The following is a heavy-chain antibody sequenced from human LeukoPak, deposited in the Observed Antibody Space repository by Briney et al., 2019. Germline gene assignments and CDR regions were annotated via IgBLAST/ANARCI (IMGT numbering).Heavy chain of an antibody. CDR3: ASIYYYYYYMDV. V-gene: IGHV4-34*01. Sequence: SETLSLTCAVYGGSFSGYYWSWIRQPPGKGLEWIGEINHSGSTNYNPSLKSRVTISVDTSKNQFSLKLTSVTAADTAVYYCASIYYYYYYMDVWGKGTTVTISS. J-gene: IGHJ6*03. CDR1: GGSFSGYY. CDR2: INHSGST.